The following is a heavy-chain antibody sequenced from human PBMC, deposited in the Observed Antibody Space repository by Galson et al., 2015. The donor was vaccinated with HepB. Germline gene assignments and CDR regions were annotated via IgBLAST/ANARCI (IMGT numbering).Heavy chain of an antibody. D-gene: IGHD2-15*01. J-gene: IGHJ4*02. V-gene: IGHV1-46*03. CDR1: GYTFTTYY. CDR3: ASSIPPHNPGGGCFDY. Sequence: SVKVSCKASGYTFTTYYMHWVRQAPGQGLEWMGIINPSDGTTTYAQKFQGRVTMTRDTSTSTVYMELSSLRSEDTAVYYCASSIPPHNPGGGCFDYWGQGTLVTVSS. CDR2: INPSDGTT.